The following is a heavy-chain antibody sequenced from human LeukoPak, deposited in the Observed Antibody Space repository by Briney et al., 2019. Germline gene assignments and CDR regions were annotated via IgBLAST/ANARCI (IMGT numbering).Heavy chain of an antibody. CDR2: ISSRTSYI. CDR1: GFTFSSYS. V-gene: IGHV3-21*01. J-gene: IGHJ4*02. Sequence: GGSLRLSCAASGFTFSSYSMNWVRQAPGKGREWVSSISSRTSYIYYADSVKGRLTISRDNAKNSLYMQMNSLRAEDMAVYYCARREGATGFDYWGQGTLVTVSS. CDR3: ARREGATGFDY. D-gene: IGHD1-26*01.